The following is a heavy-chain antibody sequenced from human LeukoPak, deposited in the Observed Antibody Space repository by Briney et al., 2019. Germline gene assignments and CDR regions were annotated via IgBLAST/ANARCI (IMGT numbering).Heavy chain of an antibody. CDR3: TRPALVRWSTSGAFDI. Sequence: GGSLRLSCAASGFTVRSNYMSWVRQAPGKGLEWVSMIYLGGSTYYADSAKGRFTISRDNSKNTLFLQMDSLRAEDTAVYYCTRPALVRWSTSGAFDICGQGTMVTVSS. D-gene: IGHD3-16*01. CDR2: IYLGGST. V-gene: IGHV3-66*04. J-gene: IGHJ3*02. CDR1: GFTVRSNY.